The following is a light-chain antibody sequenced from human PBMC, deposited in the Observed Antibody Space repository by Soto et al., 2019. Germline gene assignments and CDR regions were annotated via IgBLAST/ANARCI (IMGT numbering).Light chain of an antibody. J-gene: IGKJ2*01. V-gene: IGKV3-15*01. CDR1: QSVSRN. CDR2: GAS. Sequence: EIVMTQSPATLSVSPGESATLSCRASQSVSRNLAWYQQKPGQSPRLLIYGASTRATGIPARFSGSGSGTEFTLTISGLQSEDFAVYYCQQYNDWPPKQFTFGQGTKLEVK. CDR3: QQYNDWPPKQFT.